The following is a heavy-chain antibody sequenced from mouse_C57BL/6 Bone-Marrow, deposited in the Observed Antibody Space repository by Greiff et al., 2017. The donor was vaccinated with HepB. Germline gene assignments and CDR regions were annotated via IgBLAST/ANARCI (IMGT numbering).Heavy chain of an antibody. V-gene: IGHV1-7*01. J-gene: IGHJ4*01. CDR3: ANSNYRRGAMDY. Sequence: VQLQQSGAELAKPGASVKLSCKASGYTFTSYWMHWVKQRPGQGLEWIGYINPSSGYTKYNQKFKDKATLTADKSTSSAYMQLSSLTYEDSAVYYCANSNYRRGAMDYWGQGTSVTVSS. CDR1: GYTFTSYW. D-gene: IGHD2-5*01. CDR2: INPSSGYT.